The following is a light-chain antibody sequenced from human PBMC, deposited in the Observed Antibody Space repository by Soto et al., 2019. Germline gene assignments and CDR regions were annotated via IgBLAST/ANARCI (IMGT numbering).Light chain of an antibody. J-gene: IGKJ1*01. CDR3: QQYNKWPRT. CDR2: DAS. V-gene: IGKV3-15*01. CDR1: QSVSSA. Sequence: ETVMTQSPATLSVSPGERATLSCRASQSVSSALAWYQQKPGLPPRLLIYDASTRATGIPARFSGSGSGTDFTLTISSLQPQDFAVYYCQQYNKWPRTFGQGTKVDIK.